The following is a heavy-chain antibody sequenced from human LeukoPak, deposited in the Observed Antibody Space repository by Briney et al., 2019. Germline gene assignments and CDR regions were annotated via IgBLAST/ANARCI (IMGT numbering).Heavy chain of an antibody. CDR1: GFTFDDYA. J-gene: IGHJ3*01. V-gene: IGHV3-9*01. CDR3: AKDIREYYFGALTF. CDR2: ISWNSGSI. Sequence: GRSLRLSCAASGFTFDDYAMHWVRQAPGKGLEWVSGISWNSGSIGYADSVRGRFAISRDNAKNSLYLQMNSLRPEDTALYYCAKDIREYYFGALTFWGQGTMVTVSS. D-gene: IGHD3-10*01.